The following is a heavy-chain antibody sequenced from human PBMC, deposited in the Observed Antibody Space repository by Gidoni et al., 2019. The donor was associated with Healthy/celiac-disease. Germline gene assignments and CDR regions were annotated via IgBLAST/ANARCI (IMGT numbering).Heavy chain of an antibody. V-gene: IGHV4-59*01. J-gene: IGHJ4*02. CDR1: GGSISSYY. CDR2: IYYSGST. D-gene: IGHD2-21*01. CDR3: ARDKHPQYYFDY. Sequence: QVQLQESGPGLVKPSETMYLTCTVYGGSISSYYWRCIRQPPGKGLEWSGYIYYSGSTNYNPSLKSLVTISVDTSKNQFSLKLSSVTAADTAVYYCARDKHPQYYFDYLGQGTLVTVSS.